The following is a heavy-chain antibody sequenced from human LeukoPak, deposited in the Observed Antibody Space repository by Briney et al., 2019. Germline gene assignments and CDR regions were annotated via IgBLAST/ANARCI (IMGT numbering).Heavy chain of an antibody. CDR1: GGSISSGSYY. CDR2: IYYSGST. Sequence: SETLSLTCTVSGGSISSGSYYWSWIRQPPGKGLEWVGYIYYSGSTNYNPSLKSRVTISVDTSKNQFSLKLSSVTAADTAVYYCARMAYGSSDYWGQGTLVTVSS. CDR3: ARMAYGSSDY. J-gene: IGHJ4*02. D-gene: IGHD3-10*01. V-gene: IGHV4-61*01.